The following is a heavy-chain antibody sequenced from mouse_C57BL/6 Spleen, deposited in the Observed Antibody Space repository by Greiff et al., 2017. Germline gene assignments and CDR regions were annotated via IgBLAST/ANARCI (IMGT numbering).Heavy chain of an antibody. Sequence: DVKLVESGGGLVKPGGSLKLSCAASGFTFSDYGMHWVRQAPEKGLEWVAYISSGSSTIYYADTVKGRFTISRDNAKNTLFLQMTSLRSEDTAMYYCARQGNYGSSSSWFAYWGQGTLVTVSA. CDR1: GFTFSDYG. CDR2: ISSGSSTI. CDR3: ARQGNYGSSSSWFAY. J-gene: IGHJ3*01. D-gene: IGHD1-1*01. V-gene: IGHV5-17*01.